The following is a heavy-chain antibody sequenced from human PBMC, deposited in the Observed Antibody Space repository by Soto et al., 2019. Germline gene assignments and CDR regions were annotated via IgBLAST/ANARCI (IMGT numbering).Heavy chain of an antibody. J-gene: IGHJ2*01. D-gene: IGHD3-9*01. V-gene: IGHV4-34*01. Sequence: QVQLQQWGAGPLRPLETLSLTCGVSGGFFSGYYWAWIRQSPGKGLEWIGEINDRGSINYNPSLKSRVSISVDTSKNHYSLNLSSVTAADTAVYYCARESHDILTGPPWVWYFDLWGRGTLVTVSS. CDR3: ARESHDILTGPPWVWYFDL. CDR1: GGFFSGYY. CDR2: INDRGSI.